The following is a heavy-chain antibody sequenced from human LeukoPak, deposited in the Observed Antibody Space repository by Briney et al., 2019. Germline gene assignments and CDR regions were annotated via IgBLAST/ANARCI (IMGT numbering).Heavy chain of an antibody. CDR3: AKTTAGYSSGRYPGWPIDY. J-gene: IGHJ4*02. CDR2: ISGSGGDT. CDR1: GFTVSSDF. Sequence: PGGSLRLSCAASGFTVSSDFMSWVRQAPGKGLEWVSGISGSGGDTYFADSVKGRFTISRDNSKNTVFLRMDSLRAEDTAVYYCAKTTAGYSSGRYPGWPIDYWGQGTLVTVSS. V-gene: IGHV3-23*01. D-gene: IGHD6-19*01.